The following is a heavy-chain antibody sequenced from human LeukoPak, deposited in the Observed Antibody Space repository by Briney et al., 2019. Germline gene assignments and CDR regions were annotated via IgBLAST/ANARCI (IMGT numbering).Heavy chain of an antibody. J-gene: IGHJ4*02. CDR2: ISYDGSNK. V-gene: IGHV3-30*18. Sequence: PGGSLRLSCAASGFTFSGYGMHWVRQAPGKGLEWVAVISYDGSNKYYADSVKGRFTISRDNSKNTLYLQMNSLRAEDTAVYYCAKDGLRLGELSYWGQGTLVTVSS. D-gene: IGHD3-16*02. CDR3: AKDGLRLGELSY. CDR1: GFTFSGYG.